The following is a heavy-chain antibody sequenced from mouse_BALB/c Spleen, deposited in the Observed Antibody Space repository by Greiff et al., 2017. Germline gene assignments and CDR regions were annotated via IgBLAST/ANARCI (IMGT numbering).Heavy chain of an antibody. J-gene: IGHJ2*01. Sequence: VQLKQSGPELVKPGASVKIPCKASGYTFTDYNMDWVKQSHGKSLEWIGDINPNNGGTIYNQKFKGKATLTVDKSSSTAYMELRSLTSEDTAVYYCARSGLYGNYEDFDYWGQGTTLTVSS. CDR3: ARSGLYGNYEDFDY. V-gene: IGHV1-18*01. D-gene: IGHD2-1*01. CDR1: GYTFTDYN. CDR2: INPNNGGT.